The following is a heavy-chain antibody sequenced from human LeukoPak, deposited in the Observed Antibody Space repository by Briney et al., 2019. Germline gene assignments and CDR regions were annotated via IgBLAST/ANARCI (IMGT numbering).Heavy chain of an antibody. J-gene: IGHJ4*02. V-gene: IGHV3-48*01. CDR1: GFTFSIYS. CDR3: ASILGYCTGSTCTNDF. D-gene: IGHD2-15*01. CDR2: IASSTSTR. Sequence: GGSLRLSCAASGFTFSIYSMNWVRQAPGKGLEWVSYIASSTSTRFYADSVKGRFTISRDNAKNSLYLQMNSLRAEDTAVYYCASILGYCTGSTCTNDFWGQGTLVTVSS.